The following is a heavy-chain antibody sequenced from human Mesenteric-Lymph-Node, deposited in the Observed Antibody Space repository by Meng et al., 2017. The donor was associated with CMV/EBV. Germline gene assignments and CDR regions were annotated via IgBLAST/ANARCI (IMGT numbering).Heavy chain of an antibody. CDR3: ARGYSGSYHRRFYFDY. Sequence: YGGSFSCYYWSWIRQPPGKGLEWIGEINHSGSTNYNPSLKSRVTISVDTSENQFSLKLSSVTAADTAVYYCARGYSGSYHRRFYFDYWGQGTQVTVSS. V-gene: IGHV4-34*01. D-gene: IGHD1-26*01. CDR2: INHSGST. J-gene: IGHJ4*02. CDR1: GGSFSCYY.